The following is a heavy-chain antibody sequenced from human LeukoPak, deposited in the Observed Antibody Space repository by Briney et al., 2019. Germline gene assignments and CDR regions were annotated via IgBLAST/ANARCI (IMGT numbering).Heavy chain of an antibody. J-gene: IGHJ4*02. V-gene: IGHV5-51*01. CDR1: GYSFTSYW. D-gene: IGHD2-21*02. CDR2: IYPGDSDT. CDR3: ARQKVTAFFDY. Sequence: GESLKISCKGSGYSFTSYWIGWVRQMPGKGLEWMGIIYPGDSDTRHGPSFQGQVTISADKSISTAYLQWSSLKASDTAMYYCARQKVTAFFDYWGQGTLVTVSS.